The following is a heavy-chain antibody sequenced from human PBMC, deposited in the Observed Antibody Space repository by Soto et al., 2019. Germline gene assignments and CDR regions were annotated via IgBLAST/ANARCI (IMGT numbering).Heavy chain of an antibody. CDR2: ISSNGGST. Sequence: EVQLVESGGGLVQPGGSLRLSCAASGFTFSSYAMHWVRQAPWKGLEYVSAISSNGGSTYYANSVKGRFTISRDNSKNTLYLQMGSLRAEDMAVYYCARRDGYNFDYWGQGTLVTVSS. CDR1: GFTFSSYA. D-gene: IGHD5-12*01. CDR3: ARRDGYNFDY. V-gene: IGHV3-64*01. J-gene: IGHJ4*02.